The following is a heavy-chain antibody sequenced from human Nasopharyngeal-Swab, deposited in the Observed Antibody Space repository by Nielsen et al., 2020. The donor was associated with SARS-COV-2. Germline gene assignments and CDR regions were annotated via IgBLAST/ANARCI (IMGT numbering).Heavy chain of an antibody. D-gene: IGHD1-26*01. CDR3: ARSAVGAWGGMDV. Sequence: ESLKISCTVSGGSISSYYWSWIRQPPGKGLEWIGYIYYSGSTNYNPSLKSRVTISVDTSKNQFSLKLSSVTAADTAVYYCARSAVGAWGGMDVWGQGTTVTVSS. CDR2: IYYSGST. CDR1: GGSISSYY. J-gene: IGHJ6*02. V-gene: IGHV4-59*01.